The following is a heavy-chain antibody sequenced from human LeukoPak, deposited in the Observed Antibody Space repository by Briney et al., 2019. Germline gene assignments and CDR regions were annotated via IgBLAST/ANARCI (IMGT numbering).Heavy chain of an antibody. J-gene: IGHJ3*02. D-gene: IGHD1-7*01. CDR2: ISGSGGST. CDR1: GFKFGDYA. V-gene: IGHV3-23*01. Sequence: GGSLRLSCIASGFKFGDYAMSWSRQAPGKGLEWVSAISGSGGSTYYADSVKGRFTISRDNSKNTLYLQMNSLRAEDTAVYYCASLGYNWNYRGYRAFDIWGQGTMVTVSS. CDR3: ASLGYNWNYRGYRAFDI.